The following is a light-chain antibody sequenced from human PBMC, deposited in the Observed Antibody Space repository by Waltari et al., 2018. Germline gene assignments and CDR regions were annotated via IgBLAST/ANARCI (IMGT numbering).Light chain of an antibody. Sequence: DIQMTQSPSSPSASVGDRVTITCRATQSISTYLNWYLQKPGKAPKLLIYAASSLQSGAPSMFSGSGSGTDFTLTITSLQPEDFATYYCQQSYSTPFTFGPGTRVDIK. CDR2: AAS. V-gene: IGKV1-39*01. J-gene: IGKJ3*01. CDR1: QSISTY. CDR3: QQSYSTPFT.